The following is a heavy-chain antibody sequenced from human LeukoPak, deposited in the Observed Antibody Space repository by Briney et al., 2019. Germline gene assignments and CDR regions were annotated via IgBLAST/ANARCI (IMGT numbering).Heavy chain of an antibody. CDR1: GFTFSSFW. V-gene: IGHV3-7*03. CDR3: ASPGGYYDSSGPDY. J-gene: IGHJ4*02. D-gene: IGHD3-22*01. CDR2: IKQDGSEK. Sequence: GGSLRLSCAASGFTFSSFWMSWVRQAPGKGLAWVANIKQDGSEKYFVDSVKGRFTISRDNAKNSLYLQMSSLRAEDTAVYYCASPGGYYDSSGPDYWGQGTLVTVSS.